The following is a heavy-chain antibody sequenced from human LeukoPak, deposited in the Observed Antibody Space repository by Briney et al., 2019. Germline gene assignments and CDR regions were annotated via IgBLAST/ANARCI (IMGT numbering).Heavy chain of an antibody. CDR3: ARAEGTYDFWSGYYFWWFDP. CDR2: INPSGGST. CDR1: GYTFTSYY. Sequence: ASVKVSCKASGYTFTSYYMHWVRQAPGQGLEWMGIINPSGGSTSYAQKFQGRVTMTRDTSTSTVYMELSSLSSEDTAVYYCARAEGTYDFWSGYYFWWFDPWGQGTLVTVSS. J-gene: IGHJ5*02. V-gene: IGHV1-46*01. D-gene: IGHD3-3*01.